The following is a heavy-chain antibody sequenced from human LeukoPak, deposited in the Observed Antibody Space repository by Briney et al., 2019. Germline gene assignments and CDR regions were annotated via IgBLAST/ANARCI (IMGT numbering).Heavy chain of an antibody. CDR3: TTDWTLGTY. J-gene: IGHJ4*02. CDR2: IKSKTDGGTT. CDR1: GFTFSNAW. V-gene: IGHV3-15*01. Sequence: GGSLRLSCAASGFTFSNAWMSWVRQAPGKGLEWVGRIKSKTDGGTTDYSAPVNGSFTILRDDLKNTLYLQMNSLRSEDTAVYYRTTDWTLGTYWGQGTLVTVSS. D-gene: IGHD3/OR15-3a*01.